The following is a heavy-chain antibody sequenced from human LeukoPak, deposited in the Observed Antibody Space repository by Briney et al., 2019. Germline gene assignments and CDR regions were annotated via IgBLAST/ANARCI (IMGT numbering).Heavy chain of an antibody. CDR2: IYYGGST. Sequence: QVQLQESGPGLVKPSETLSLTCTVSGGSISSYYWSWIRQPPGKGLAWIGYIYYGGSTKYNPSLKSRVTISVDTSKNQFSLKLSSVIAADTAVYYCARWRFWSGYLSFDYWGQGTLVTVSS. J-gene: IGHJ4*02. CDR3: ARWRFWSGYLSFDY. V-gene: IGHV4-59*01. D-gene: IGHD3-3*01. CDR1: GGSISSYY.